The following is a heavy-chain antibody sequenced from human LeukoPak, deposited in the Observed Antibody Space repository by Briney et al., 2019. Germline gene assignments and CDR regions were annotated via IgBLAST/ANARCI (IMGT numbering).Heavy chain of an antibody. CDR3: AKDLYYDSSGPFDY. D-gene: IGHD3-22*01. CDR2: IWYDGSNK. Sequence: PGRSLRLSCAASGFTFSSYGVHWVRQAPGKGLEWVTVIWYDGSNKYYADSVKGRFTISRDNSKNTLYLQMNSLRAEDTAVYYCAKDLYYDSSGPFDYWGQGTLVTVSS. CDR1: GFTFSSYG. J-gene: IGHJ4*02. V-gene: IGHV3-33*06.